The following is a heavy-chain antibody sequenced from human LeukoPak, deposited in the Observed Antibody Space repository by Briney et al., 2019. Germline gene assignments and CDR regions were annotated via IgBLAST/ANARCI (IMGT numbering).Heavy chain of an antibody. D-gene: IGHD3-3*01. Sequence: GGSPRLSCTASGFTFGDYAMNWVRQAPGKGLEWVGFIRSKAYGGTTEYAASVKGRFTISRDDSKSIAYLQMNSLKTEDTAVYYCTRDAIQGGMDVWGQGTTVTVSS. CDR1: GFTFGDYA. CDR2: IRSKAYGGTT. CDR3: TRDAIQGGMDV. J-gene: IGHJ6*02. V-gene: IGHV3-49*04.